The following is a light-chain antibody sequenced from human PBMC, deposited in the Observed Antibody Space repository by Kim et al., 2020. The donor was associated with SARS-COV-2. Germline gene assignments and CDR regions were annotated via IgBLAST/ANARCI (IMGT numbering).Light chain of an antibody. CDR3: CSYAGSYTWV. Sequence: GQSVTISCTGTSSDVGGYNYVSWYQQHPGKAPKLMIYDVSKRPAGVPDRFSGSKSGNTASLTISGLQAEDEADYYCCSYAGSYTWVFGGGTKLTVL. V-gene: IGLV2-11*01. CDR1: SSDVGGYNY. J-gene: IGLJ3*02. CDR2: DVS.